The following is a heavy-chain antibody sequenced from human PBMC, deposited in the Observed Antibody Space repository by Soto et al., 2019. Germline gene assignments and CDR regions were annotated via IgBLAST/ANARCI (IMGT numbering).Heavy chain of an antibody. Sequence: QVQLVQSGSEVKKPGSSVRVSCKASGGSVSNSAISWLRQAPGQGLEWMGGIIPNVGPAIYARNFQGRFTIRADESTGTAYVELNNVRSDDTAVYYCGRGSSLTKVEYWGKGTRVTVSS. CDR1: GGSVSNSA. CDR2: IIPNVGPA. CDR3: GRGSSLTKVEY. V-gene: IGHV1-69*01. J-gene: IGHJ4*02. D-gene: IGHD6-6*01.